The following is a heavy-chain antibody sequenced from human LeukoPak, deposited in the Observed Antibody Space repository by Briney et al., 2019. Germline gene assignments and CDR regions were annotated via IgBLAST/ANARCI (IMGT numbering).Heavy chain of an antibody. J-gene: IGHJ4*02. CDR3: ARVCPQWLVPCY. V-gene: IGHV4-59*01. CDR2: IYYSGST. Sequence: PSETLSFTCTVSGGSISSYYWSWIRQPPGKGLEWIGYIYYSGSTNYNPSLKSRVTISVDTSKNQFSLKLSSVTAADTAVYYCARVCPQWLVPCYWGQGTLVTVSS. CDR1: GGSISSYY. D-gene: IGHD6-19*01.